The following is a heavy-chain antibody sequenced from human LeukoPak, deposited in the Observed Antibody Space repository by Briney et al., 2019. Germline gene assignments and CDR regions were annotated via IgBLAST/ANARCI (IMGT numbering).Heavy chain of an antibody. Sequence: SETLSLTCTVSGGSISSHYWSWIRQPPGKGLEWIGYIYYSGSTNYNPSLKSRVTISVDTSKNQFSLKLSSVTAADTAVYYCARARHDFWSGFQGFDPWGQGTLATVSS. V-gene: IGHV4-59*11. CDR2: IYYSGST. J-gene: IGHJ5*02. CDR3: ARARHDFWSGFQGFDP. D-gene: IGHD3-3*01. CDR1: GGSISSHY.